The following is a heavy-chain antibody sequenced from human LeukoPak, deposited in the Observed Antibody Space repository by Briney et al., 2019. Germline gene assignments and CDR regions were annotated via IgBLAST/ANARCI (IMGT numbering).Heavy chain of an antibody. CDR2: ISAASGST. CDR3: AKEQEGTTFGGVFDY. CDR1: GYSFTSFG. J-gene: IGHJ4*02. V-gene: IGHV1-18*01. D-gene: IGHD3-16*01. Sequence: GASVKVSFMASGYSFTSFGLSWVRQAHGQGPEWMGWISAASGSTNYAQKFQDRVTMTTDTSTTTVYMELRSLRSDDTAVYYCAKEQEGTTFGGVFDYWGQGTVVTVSS.